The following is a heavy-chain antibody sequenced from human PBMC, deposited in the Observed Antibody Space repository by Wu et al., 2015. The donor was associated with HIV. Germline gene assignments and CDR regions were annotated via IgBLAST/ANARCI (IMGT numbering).Heavy chain of an antibody. J-gene: IGHJ3*02. Sequence: QVQLVQSGAEVKKPGASVKVSCKASGYTFTGYYMHWVRQAPGQGLEWMGWINPNSGGTNYAQKFQGRVTMTRDTSISTAYMELSRLRSDDTAVYYCARDGVLRFLEWSDAFDIWGQGTMVTVSS. CDR1: GYTFTGYY. CDR3: ARDGVLRFLEWSDAFDI. CDR2: INPNSGGT. V-gene: IGHV1-2*02. D-gene: IGHD3-3*01.